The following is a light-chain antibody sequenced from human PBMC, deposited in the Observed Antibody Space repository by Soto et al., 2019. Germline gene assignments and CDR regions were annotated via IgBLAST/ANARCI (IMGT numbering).Light chain of an antibody. V-gene: IGKV1-39*01. Sequence: DIEMTQSPSSLSASVGDRVTITCRARQSIASYLNWYQHKPGKAPKLLIYAASTLQSGVPSRFSGSGSGTDFTLTISCLQSEDFATYYCQQYYSYPQTFGQGTKVDIK. CDR1: QSIASY. CDR3: QQYYSYPQT. J-gene: IGKJ1*01. CDR2: AAS.